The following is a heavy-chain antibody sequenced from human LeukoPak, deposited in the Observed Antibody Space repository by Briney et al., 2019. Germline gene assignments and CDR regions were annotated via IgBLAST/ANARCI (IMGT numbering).Heavy chain of an antibody. CDR3: AKSLRYYDACFDY. J-gene: IGHJ4*02. V-gene: IGHV3-66*01. CDR2: IYSGGDT. D-gene: IGHD3-22*01. CDR1: GFTVSNSY. Sequence: GGSLRLSCAVSGFTVSNSYMRWVRQAPGKGLEWVSVIYSGGDTNYADSVKGRFTISRDLSKNTLYLQMNSLRAEDTAVYYCAKSLRYYDACFDYWGQGTLVTVSS.